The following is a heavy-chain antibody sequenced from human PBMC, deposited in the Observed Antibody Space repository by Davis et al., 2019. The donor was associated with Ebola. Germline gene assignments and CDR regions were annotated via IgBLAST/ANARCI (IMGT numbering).Heavy chain of an antibody. J-gene: IGHJ5*02. CDR1: GGSISSSSYY. CDR2: FYYGGRT. V-gene: IGHV4-39*07. Sequence: SETLSLTCTVSGGSISSSSYYCGWIRQPPGKGLDQIGSFYYGGRTHYNPSLKSRVTISVDTSKNQFSRKLSSVTAADTAVYYCARARGAGSWFDPWGQGTLVTVSS. D-gene: IGHD3-10*01. CDR3: ARARGAGSWFDP.